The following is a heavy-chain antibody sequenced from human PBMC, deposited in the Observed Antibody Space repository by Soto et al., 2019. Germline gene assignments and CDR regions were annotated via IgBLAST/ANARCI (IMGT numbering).Heavy chain of an antibody. Sequence: QVQLQQWGAGLLKPSETLSLTCAVYGGSFSGYYWSWIRQPPGKGLEWIGEINHSGSTNYNPSLKSRVTISVDTSKNQFSLKLSSVTAADTAVYYCARGYQLLPHAWGQGTLVTVSS. J-gene: IGHJ5*02. D-gene: IGHD2-2*01. CDR3: ARGYQLLPHA. CDR2: INHSGST. CDR1: GGSFSGYY. V-gene: IGHV4-34*01.